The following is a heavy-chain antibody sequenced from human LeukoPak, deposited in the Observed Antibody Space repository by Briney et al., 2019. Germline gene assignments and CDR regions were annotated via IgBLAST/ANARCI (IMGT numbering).Heavy chain of an antibody. CDR1: GFTFSSYW. Sequence: PGGSLRLSCAASGFTFSSYWMSWVRQAPGKGLEWVANIKQDGSEKYYVDSVKGRFTISRDNAKNSLYLQMNSLRAEETAVYYCARVDDYYDSSGLLWGQGTLVTVSS. CDR2: IKQDGSEK. J-gene: IGHJ4*02. D-gene: IGHD3-22*01. V-gene: IGHV3-7*01. CDR3: ARVDDYYDSSGLL.